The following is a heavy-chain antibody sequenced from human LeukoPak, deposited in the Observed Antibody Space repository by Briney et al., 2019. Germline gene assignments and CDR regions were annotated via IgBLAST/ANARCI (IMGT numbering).Heavy chain of an antibody. J-gene: IGHJ6*02. CDR3: AKWSAMVPYYYSGMDV. V-gene: IGHV3-30*18. D-gene: IGHD5-18*01. CDR2: ISYDGSNK. Sequence: GRSLRLSCAASGFTFSSYGMHWVRQAPGKGLKWVAVISYDGSNKYYADSVKGRFTISRDNSKNTLYLQMNSLRAEDTAVYYCAKWSAMVPYYYSGMDVWGQGTTVTVSS. CDR1: GFTFSSYG.